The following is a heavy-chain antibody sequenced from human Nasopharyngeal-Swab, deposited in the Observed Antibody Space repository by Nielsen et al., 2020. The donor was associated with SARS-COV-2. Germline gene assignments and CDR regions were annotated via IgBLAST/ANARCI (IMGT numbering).Heavy chain of an antibody. D-gene: IGHD6-19*01. Sequence: WIRQPPGKGLEWVGHIKSKTDGGTTDYAAPVKGRFTISRDDSKNTLYLQMNSLKTEDTAVYYCTTGRPGIAVAGTDYWGQGTLVTVSS. CDR2: IKSKTDGGTT. V-gene: IGHV3-15*01. J-gene: IGHJ4*02. CDR3: TTGRPGIAVAGTDY.